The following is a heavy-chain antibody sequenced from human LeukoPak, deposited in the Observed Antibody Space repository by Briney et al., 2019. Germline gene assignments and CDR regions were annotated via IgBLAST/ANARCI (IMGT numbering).Heavy chain of an antibody. D-gene: IGHD5-18*01. CDR2: ISSSSSTI. V-gene: IGHV3-48*01. CDR3: ARGVDTAITGGYYYYGMDV. J-gene: IGHJ6*02. Sequence: PGGSLRLSCAASGFTFGSYSMNWVRQAPGKGLEWVSYISSSSSTIYYADSVKGRFTISRDSANNSLFLQMNSLRGEDTAVYYCARGVDTAITGGYYYYGMDVWGQGTTVPSP. CDR1: GFTFGSYS.